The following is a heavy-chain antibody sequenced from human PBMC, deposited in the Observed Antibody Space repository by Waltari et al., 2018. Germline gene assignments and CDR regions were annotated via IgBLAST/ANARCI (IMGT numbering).Heavy chain of an antibody. V-gene: IGHV3-72*01. CDR3: ARDKGGPGAFGI. Sequence: KLVESGGGLVQTGGSLRLSCVASGFTFSDHYMDWVRQAPGKGPEWVGRSRKKGNRYSTEYAGAGKGRFSIVRDESKDSGELEMDSLETEDTAIDYWARDKGGPGAFGIWGQGTSVTVSP. J-gene: IGHJ3*02. CDR1: GFTFSDHY. CDR2: SRKKGNRYST. D-gene: IGHD3-10*01.